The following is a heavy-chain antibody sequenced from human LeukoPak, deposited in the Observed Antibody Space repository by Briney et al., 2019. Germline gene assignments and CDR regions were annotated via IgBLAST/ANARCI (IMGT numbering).Heavy chain of an antibody. V-gene: IGHV3-66*01. CDR3: ARRTGAATGLFYFYYGMDV. J-gene: IGHJ6*02. D-gene: IGHD6-13*01. CDR1: GFTVSSNY. CDR2: IYRGGST. Sequence: GGSLRLSCAASGFTVSSNYVSWVRQAPGKGLEWVSTIYRGGSTYYADSAKGRFTISRDNSKNTVYLQMNSVRAEDTAVYYCARRTGAATGLFYFYYGMDVWGQGTTVTVSS.